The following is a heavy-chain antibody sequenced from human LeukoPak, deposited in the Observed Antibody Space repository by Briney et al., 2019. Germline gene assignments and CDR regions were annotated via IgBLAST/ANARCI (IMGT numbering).Heavy chain of an antibody. CDR2: IIPIFGTA. V-gene: IGHV1-69*13. J-gene: IGHJ6*02. CDR1: GGTFSSYA. CDR3: ARDLAYDSSGWYYYYGMDV. D-gene: IGHD3-22*01. Sequence: AASVKVSCKASGGTFSSYAISWVRQAPGQGLEWMGGIIPIFGTANYAQKFQGRVTITADESTSTAYMELSSLRSEDTAVYYCARDLAYDSSGWYYYYGMDVWGQGTTVTVSS.